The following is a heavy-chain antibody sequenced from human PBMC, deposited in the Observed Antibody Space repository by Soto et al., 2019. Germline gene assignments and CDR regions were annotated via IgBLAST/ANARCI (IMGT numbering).Heavy chain of an antibody. Sequence: QVQLVESGGGVVQPGTSLRLSCTASGFKFSYYGMHWVRQGPGKGLEWVAVIWYDGGRDYYSDSVEGRFTISRDNFKNTVYPEMNSLRVEDTAVYYCARGTSHFYYYMDVWGEGTTVTVSS. D-gene: IGHD3-16*01. V-gene: IGHV3-33*01. CDR2: IWYDGGRD. CDR3: ARGTSHFYYYMDV. J-gene: IGHJ6*03. CDR1: GFKFSYYG.